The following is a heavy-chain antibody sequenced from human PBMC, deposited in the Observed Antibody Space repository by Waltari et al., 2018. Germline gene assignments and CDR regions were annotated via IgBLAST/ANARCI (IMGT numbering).Heavy chain of an antibody. V-gene: IGHV4-39*07. CDR1: GGSISSSSYY. CDR2: IYYSGST. D-gene: IGHD1-1*01. CDR3: ARDSHWNPTGAFDI. Sequence: QLQLQESGPGLVKPSETLSLTCTVSGGSISSSSYYWGWIRQPPGKGLEWIGSIYYSGSTYYNPSLKSRVTISVDTSKNQFSLKLSSVTAADTAVYYCARDSHWNPTGAFDIWGQGTMVTVSS. J-gene: IGHJ3*02.